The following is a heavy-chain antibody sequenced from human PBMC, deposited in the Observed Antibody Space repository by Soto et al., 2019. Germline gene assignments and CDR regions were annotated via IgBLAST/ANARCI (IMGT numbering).Heavy chain of an antibody. CDR3: ASSGGGEDY. D-gene: IGHD3-16*01. CDR1: GGSISSSHW. V-gene: IGHV4-4*02. Sequence: QVQLQESGPGLVKPSGTLSLSCAVSGGSISSSHWWTWVRQPPGKGLEWIGEIYHSGSTNYNPSRKGRGTISGDTSRNQSPLNLSSVTAADTAVYYCASSGGGEDYWGQGILVTVSS. J-gene: IGHJ4*02. CDR2: IYHSGST.